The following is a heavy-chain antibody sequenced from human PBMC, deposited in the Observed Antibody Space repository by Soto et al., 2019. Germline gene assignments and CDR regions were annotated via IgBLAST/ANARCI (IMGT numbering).Heavy chain of an antibody. V-gene: IGHV4-34*01. CDR1: GGFVSSGSYY. CDR2: MSHSGGT. Sequence: QVQLQQWGAGLLKPSETLSLTCAVYGGFVSSGSYYWSWIRQPPGKGLEWIGEMSHSGGTHFNPSLKSRVTISVDTSKNQFSLKMSSVTDADTALYYCARVERGTVTTVVDAFDIWGPGTMVTVSS. CDR3: ARVERGTVTTVVDAFDI. J-gene: IGHJ3*02. D-gene: IGHD1-1*01.